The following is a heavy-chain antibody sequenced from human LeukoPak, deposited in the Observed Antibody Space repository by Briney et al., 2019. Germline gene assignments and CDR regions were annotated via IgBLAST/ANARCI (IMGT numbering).Heavy chain of an antibody. V-gene: IGHV3-23*01. D-gene: IGHD6-19*01. CDR1: GFAFSRLA. J-gene: IGHJ4*02. CDR3: AKDARRTNGWYFFDY. Sequence: GGSLRLSCAASGFAFSRLAMGWVRQAPGKGLELVSVISDSGSLTYYADSVKGRFTISRDNSKNTLFLQMNGLRAEDTAVYYCAKDARRTNGWYFFDYWGQGTLVTVSS. CDR2: ISDSGSLT.